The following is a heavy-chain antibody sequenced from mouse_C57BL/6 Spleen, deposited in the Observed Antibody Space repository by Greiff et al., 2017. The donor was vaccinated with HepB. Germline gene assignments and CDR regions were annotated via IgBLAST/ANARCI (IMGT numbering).Heavy chain of an antibody. CDR1: GYTFTSYG. CDR2: IYPRSGNT. J-gene: IGHJ3*01. V-gene: IGHV1-81*01. Sequence: VKLQESGAELARPGASVKLSCKASGYTFTSYGISWVKQRTGQGLEWIGEIYPRSGNTYYNEKFKGKATLTADKSSSTAYMELRSLTSEDSAVYFCARMGDYEGFAYWGQGTLVTVSA. D-gene: IGHD2-4*01. CDR3: ARMGDYEGFAY.